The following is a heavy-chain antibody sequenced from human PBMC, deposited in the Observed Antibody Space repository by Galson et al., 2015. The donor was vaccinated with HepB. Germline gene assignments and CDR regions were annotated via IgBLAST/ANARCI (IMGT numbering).Heavy chain of an antibody. Sequence: SLRLSCAASGFTFSYHAMHWVRQAPGKGLEWVAIISYAGIDDFYADSVEGRFTISRDNSKNTLYLQMNSLRAEDTAVYYCARDRAIPPYHYYGMDLWGQGTTVTVSS. CDR3: ARDRAIPPYHYYGMDL. V-gene: IGHV3-30-3*01. CDR1: GFTFSYHA. CDR2: ISYAGIDD. D-gene: IGHD2-21*01. J-gene: IGHJ6*02.